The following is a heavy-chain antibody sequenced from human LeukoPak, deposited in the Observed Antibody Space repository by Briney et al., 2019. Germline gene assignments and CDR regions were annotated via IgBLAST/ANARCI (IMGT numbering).Heavy chain of an antibody. V-gene: IGHV3-33*01. CDR2: IWYDGSNK. J-gene: IGHJ1*01. Sequence: GGSLRLSCAASGFTFSSYGMYWVRQAPGMGLEWVAVIWYDGSNKYYADSVKGRFTISRDNSKNMLYLQMNSLRAEDTAVYYCARDSTTAGSPEYFQHWGQGTLVTVSS. CDR3: ARDSTTAGSPEYFQH. D-gene: IGHD1-26*01. CDR1: GFTFSSYG.